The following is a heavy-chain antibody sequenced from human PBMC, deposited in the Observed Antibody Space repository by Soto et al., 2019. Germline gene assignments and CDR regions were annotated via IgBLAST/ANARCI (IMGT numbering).Heavy chain of an antibody. Sequence: GGSLRLSCAASGFTFSSYGMHWVRQAPGKGLEWVAVIWYDGSNKYYADSVKGRLTISRDNSKNTLYLQMNSLRAEDTAVYYCARAGTNPYKAPHYYCYGMDVWGQGTTVTVSS. D-gene: IGHD1-1*01. CDR1: GFTFSSYG. CDR2: IWYDGSNK. J-gene: IGHJ6*02. V-gene: IGHV3-33*01. CDR3: ARAGTNPYKAPHYYCYGMDV.